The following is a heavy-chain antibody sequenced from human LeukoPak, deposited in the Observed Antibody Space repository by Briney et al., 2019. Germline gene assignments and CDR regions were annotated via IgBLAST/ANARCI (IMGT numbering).Heavy chain of an antibody. CDR2: ISYDGNNK. CDR1: GFTFSSSG. D-gene: IGHD2-21*01. CDR3: AKSPRGIAPYYYYGMDV. V-gene: IGHV3-30*18. J-gene: IGHJ6*02. Sequence: AGGSLRLSCVASGFTFSSSGIHWVRQAPGKGLEWVAVISYDGNNKYYADSVKGRFTISRDNSKNTLYLQMNSLRAEDTAVYYCAKSPRGIAPYYYYGMDVWGQGTTVTVSS.